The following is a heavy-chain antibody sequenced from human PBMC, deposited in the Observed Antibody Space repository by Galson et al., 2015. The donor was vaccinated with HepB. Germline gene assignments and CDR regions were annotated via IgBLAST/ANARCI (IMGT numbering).Heavy chain of an antibody. CDR2: IDPSDSYT. D-gene: IGHD6-19*01. J-gene: IGHJ3*02. CDR1: GYSFTSYW. CDR3: ARQIREGYSSGWPYLAAVDI. V-gene: IGHV5-10-1*01. Sequence: QSGAEVKKPGESLRISCKGSGYSFTSYWISWVRQMPGKGLEWMGRIDPSDSYTNYSPSFQGHVTISADKSISTAYLQWSSLKASDTAMYYCARQIREGYSSGWPYLAAVDIWGQGTMVTVSS.